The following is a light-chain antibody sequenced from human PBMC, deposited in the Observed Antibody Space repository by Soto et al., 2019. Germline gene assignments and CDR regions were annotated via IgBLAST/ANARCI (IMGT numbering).Light chain of an antibody. CDR2: EVN. Sequence: QSGLTQPPSASGSPGQSVTISCTGTSSDVGGYNFVSWYQQYPGKVPKLMVYEVNKRPSGVPDRFSGSKSGNTASLTVSGLQAEDEADYYCTSYAGGNNVFGTGTKLTVL. J-gene: IGLJ1*01. CDR3: TSYAGGNNV. V-gene: IGLV2-8*01. CDR1: SSDVGGYNF.